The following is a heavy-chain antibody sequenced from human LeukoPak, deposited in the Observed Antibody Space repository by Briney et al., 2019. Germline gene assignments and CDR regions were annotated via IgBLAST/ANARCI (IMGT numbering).Heavy chain of an antibody. D-gene: IGHD3-22*01. J-gene: IGHJ4*02. CDR3: AILPEDSSGYYYGLDY. Sequence: GASVKVSCKASGYTFTSYGISWVRQAPGQGLEWMGGIIPIFGTANYAQKFQGRVTITTDESTSTAYMELSSLRSEDTAVYYCAILPEDSSGYYYGLDYWGQGTLVTVSS. CDR2: IIPIFGTA. CDR1: GYTFTSYG. V-gene: IGHV1-69*05.